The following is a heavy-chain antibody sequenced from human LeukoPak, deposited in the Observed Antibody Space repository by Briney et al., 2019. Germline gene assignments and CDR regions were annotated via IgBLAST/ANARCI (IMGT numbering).Heavy chain of an antibody. D-gene: IGHD3-10*01. V-gene: IGHV7-4-1*02. CDR1: GYTFTSYA. CDR3: ARVAIPVPVKSDYYGSGLEKISNWFDP. Sequence: ASVKVSCKASGYTFTSYAMNWVRQAPGQGLEWMGWINTNTGNPTYAQGFTGRFVFSLDTSVSTAYLQISSLKAEDTAVYYCARVAIPVPVKSDYYGSGLEKISNWFDPWGQGTLVTVSA. CDR2: INTNTGNP. J-gene: IGHJ5*02.